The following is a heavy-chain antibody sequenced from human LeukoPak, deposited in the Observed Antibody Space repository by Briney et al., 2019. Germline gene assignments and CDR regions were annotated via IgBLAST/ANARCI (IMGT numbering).Heavy chain of an antibody. CDR1: GGSISSSSYY. V-gene: IGHV4-39*07. CDR3: ARGQVVTAHTFDY. D-gene: IGHD2-21*02. J-gene: IGHJ4*02. CDR2: IYYSGST. Sequence: SETLSLTCTVSGGSISSSSYYWGWIRQPPGKGLECIGSIYYSGSTYYNPSLKSRVTISVDTSKNEFSLKLSSVTAADTAVYYCARGQVVTAHTFDYWGQGTLVTVSS.